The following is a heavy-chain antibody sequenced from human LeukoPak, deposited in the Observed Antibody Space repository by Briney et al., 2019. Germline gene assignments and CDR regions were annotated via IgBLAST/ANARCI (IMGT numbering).Heavy chain of an antibody. D-gene: IGHD1-26*01. CDR1: GFTFSSYS. V-gene: IGHV3-21*04. CDR2: ISSSSSYI. Sequence: GGSLRLSCAASGFTFSSYSMNWVRQAPGKGLEWVSSISSSSSYIYYADSVKGRFTISRDNAKNSLYLQMNSLRAEDTALYYCASYLLGWELLSWGQGTLVTVSS. CDR3: ASYLLGWELLS. J-gene: IGHJ4*02.